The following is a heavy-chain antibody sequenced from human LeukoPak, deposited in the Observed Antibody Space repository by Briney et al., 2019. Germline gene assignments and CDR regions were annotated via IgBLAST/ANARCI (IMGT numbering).Heavy chain of an antibody. J-gene: IGHJ2*01. Sequence: ASVKVSCKASGYTFTNYDFNWVRQATGQGLEWLGWVSPASGKTEYAPKFQGRVTITRDASLSTVYLDLNSLTSEDTAVYYCARGRVVWFGAGWYYDLWGPGTLVTVSS. V-gene: IGHV1-8*01. CDR3: ARGRVVWFGAGWYYDL. CDR2: VSPASGKT. CDR1: GYTFTNYD. D-gene: IGHD3-10*01.